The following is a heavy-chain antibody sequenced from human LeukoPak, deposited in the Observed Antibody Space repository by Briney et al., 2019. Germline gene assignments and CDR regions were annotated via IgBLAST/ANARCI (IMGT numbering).Heavy chain of an antibody. D-gene: IGHD3-10*02. J-gene: IGHJ6*04. Sequence: GGSLRLSCAASGIILSSYWMSWVRQAPGKGLEWVANIKQDGSEKWYVDSVKSRFTISRDNAKNSLYLQMNSLRAEDTAVYYCAELGITMIGGVWGKGTTVTISS. CDR3: AELGITMIGGV. CDR1: GIILSSYW. V-gene: IGHV3-7*01. CDR2: IKQDGSEK.